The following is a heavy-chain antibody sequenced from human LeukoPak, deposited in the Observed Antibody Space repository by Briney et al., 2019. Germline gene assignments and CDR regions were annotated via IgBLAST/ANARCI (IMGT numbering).Heavy chain of an antibody. J-gene: IGHJ4*02. CDR2: IYSGGNT. V-gene: IGHV3-53*01. D-gene: IGHD3-16*01. CDR3: TRDGGYVWGSSQPFY. CDR1: GFTVSGTY. Sequence: GGSLRLSCAASGFTVSGTYMSWVRQAPGKGLEWVSVIYSGGNTYYADSVKGRFTISRDNSKNTLYLQMNSLRAEDTAVYYCTRDGGYVWGSSQPFYWGQGTLVTVSS.